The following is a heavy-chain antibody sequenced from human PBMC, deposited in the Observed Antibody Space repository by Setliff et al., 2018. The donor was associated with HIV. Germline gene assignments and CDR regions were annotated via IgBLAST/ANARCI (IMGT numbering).Heavy chain of an antibody. V-gene: IGHV1-18*01. J-gene: IGHJ3*02. CDR2: ISTYNGNT. CDR1: GVTFSNYP. Sequence: GASVKVSCKASGVTFSNYPITWVRQAPGQGLEWMGWISTYNGNTNYAQKLQGRVTMTTDTSTSTAYMELRSLRSDDTAVYYCARMRGGHNIREGAFDIWGQGTMVTVS. CDR3: ARMRGGHNIREGAFDI. D-gene: IGHD1-20*01.